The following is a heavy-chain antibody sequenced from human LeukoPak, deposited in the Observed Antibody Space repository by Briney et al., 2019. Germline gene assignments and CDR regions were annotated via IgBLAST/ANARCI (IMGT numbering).Heavy chain of an antibody. CDR2: IRYDGSNK. CDR1: GFTFSSYG. V-gene: IGHV3-30*02. Sequence: GGSLRLSCAASGFTFSSYGMHWVRQAPGKGLEWVAFIRYDGSNKYYADSVKGRFTISRDNSKNTLYLQMNSLRAEDTAVYYCAKGAAYYYDSSGYWQDYWGQGTLVTVSS. J-gene: IGHJ4*02. D-gene: IGHD3-22*01. CDR3: AKGAAYYYDSSGYWQDY.